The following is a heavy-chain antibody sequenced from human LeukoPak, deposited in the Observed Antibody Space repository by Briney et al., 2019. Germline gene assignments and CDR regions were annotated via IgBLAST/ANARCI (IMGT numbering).Heavy chain of an antibody. Sequence: GGPLRLSCAASGFTVSSNYMSWVRQAPGKGLEWVSVIYSGGSTYYADSMKGRFTISRDNAKNSLYLQMNSLRAEDTAVYYCARDLYGSVPYMDVWGKGTTVIISS. CDR1: GFTVSSNY. CDR3: ARDLYGSVPYMDV. CDR2: IYSGGST. V-gene: IGHV3-53*01. J-gene: IGHJ6*03. D-gene: IGHD3-10*01.